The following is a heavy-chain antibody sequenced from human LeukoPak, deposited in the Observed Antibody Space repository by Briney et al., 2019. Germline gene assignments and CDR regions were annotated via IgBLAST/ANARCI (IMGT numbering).Heavy chain of an antibody. V-gene: IGHV4-59*12. D-gene: IGHD6-13*01. J-gene: IGHJ4*02. CDR3: ARVLIAAAGSYYFDY. CDR2: IYHSGST. Sequence: SETLSLTCTVSGGSISSYYWSWIRQPPGKGLEWIGEIYHSGSTNYNPSLKSRVTISVDKSKNQFSLKLSSVTAADTAVYYCARVLIAAAGSYYFDYWGQGTLVTVSS. CDR1: GGSISSYY.